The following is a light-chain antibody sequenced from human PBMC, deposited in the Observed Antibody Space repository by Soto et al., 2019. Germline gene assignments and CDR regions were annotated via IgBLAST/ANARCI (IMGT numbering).Light chain of an antibody. V-gene: IGKV3D-20*02. J-gene: IGKJ1*01. CDR3: QQRSNWPWT. Sequence: IVVTQPPGTLSLSPGERATLSCRASRSVSSSYLAWYQQKPVQAPRLLIYGASTRATYVPDRFSGSGSAADFTLTSSRLEPEDVTVYYCQQRSNWPWTFGQGTKVDI. CDR2: GAS. CDR1: RSVSSSY.